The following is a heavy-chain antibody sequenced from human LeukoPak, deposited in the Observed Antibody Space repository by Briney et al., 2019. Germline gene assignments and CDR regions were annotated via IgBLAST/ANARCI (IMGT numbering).Heavy chain of an antibody. V-gene: IGHV4-59*01. CDR3: ARYGSGSYREFDS. D-gene: IGHD3-10*01. CDR2: IYGRGST. J-gene: IGHJ4*02. CDR1: GGSISSYY. Sequence: PSETLSLTCTVSGGSISSYYWSWIRQPPGKGLEWIGYIYGRGSTNYNPSLKSRVTISVGTSKNQFSLKLSSVTAADTAVYYCARYGSGSYREFDSWGQGTLVTVSS.